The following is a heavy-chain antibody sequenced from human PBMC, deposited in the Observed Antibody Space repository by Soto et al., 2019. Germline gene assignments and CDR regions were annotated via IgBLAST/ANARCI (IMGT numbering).Heavy chain of an antibody. V-gene: IGHV3-15*07. J-gene: IGHJ6*02. CDR2: IKSKTDGGTT. CDR3: TTVRAYDFWSGYLYGMDV. D-gene: IGHD3-3*01. Sequence: EVQLVESGGGLVKPGGSLRLSCAASGFTFSNAWMNWVRQAPGKGLEWVGRIKSKTDGGTTDYAAPVKGRFTISRDDSKNTLYLQMNSLNTEDTAVYYCTTVRAYDFWSGYLYGMDVWGQGTTVTVSS. CDR1: GFTFSNAW.